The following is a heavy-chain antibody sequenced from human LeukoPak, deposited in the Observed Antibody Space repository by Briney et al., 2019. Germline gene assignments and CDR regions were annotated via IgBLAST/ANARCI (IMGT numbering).Heavy chain of an antibody. CDR1: GGSISSYY. CDR2: IYYSGST. D-gene: IGHD3-10*01. Sequence: PSETLSLTCTVSGGSISSYYWSWIRQPPGKGLEWIGYIYYSGSTNYNPSLKSRVTISVDTSKNQFSLKLSSVTAADTAVYYCARLITMVRGVSRFDYWGQGTLVTVSS. J-gene: IGHJ4*02. V-gene: IGHV4-59*08. CDR3: ARLITMVRGVSRFDY.